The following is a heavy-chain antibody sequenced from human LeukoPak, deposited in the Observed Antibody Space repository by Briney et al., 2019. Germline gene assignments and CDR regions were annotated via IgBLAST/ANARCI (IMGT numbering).Heavy chain of an antibody. CDR3: ARGATYYYDSSGLYGMDV. J-gene: IGHJ6*02. Sequence: ASVKVSCKASGYTFTSYGISWVRQAPGQGLEWMGWNSAYNGNTNYAQKLQGRVTMTTDTSTSTAYMELRSLRSDDTAVYYCARGATYYYDSSGLYGMDVWGQGTTVTVSS. CDR1: GYTFTSYG. CDR2: NSAYNGNT. V-gene: IGHV1-18*01. D-gene: IGHD3-22*01.